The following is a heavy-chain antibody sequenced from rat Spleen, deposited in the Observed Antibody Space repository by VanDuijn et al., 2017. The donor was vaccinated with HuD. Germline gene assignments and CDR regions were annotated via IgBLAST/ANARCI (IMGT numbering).Heavy chain of an antibody. CDR1: GFTFSDYY. CDR3: ARVDGYYRTMDA. Sequence: EVQLVESDGGLVQPGRSLKLSCAASGFTFSDYYMAWVRQAPTKGLEWVATISYDGSSTYYRDSVKGRFTISRANAKSTLNLQMDSLRSEDTATYYCARVDGYYRTMDAWGQGAPVTVSS. J-gene: IGHJ4*01. D-gene: IGHD1-12*03. CDR2: ISYDGSST. V-gene: IGHV5-29*01.